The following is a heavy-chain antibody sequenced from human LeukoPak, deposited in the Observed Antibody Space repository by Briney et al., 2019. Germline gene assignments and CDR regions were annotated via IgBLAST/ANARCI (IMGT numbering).Heavy chain of an antibody. CDR3: ARGGPVAATHKYFQH. D-gene: IGHD6-19*01. V-gene: IGHV1-8*01. CDR2: MHPNSGNT. Sequence: ASVKVSCKASGYTFTSYDINWVRQATGQGLEWMGWMHPNSGNTGYAQNFRGRVTMTRNTSISTAYMELSSLRSEDTAVYYCARGGPVAATHKYFQHRGQGTLVTVSS. CDR1: GYTFTSYD. J-gene: IGHJ1*01.